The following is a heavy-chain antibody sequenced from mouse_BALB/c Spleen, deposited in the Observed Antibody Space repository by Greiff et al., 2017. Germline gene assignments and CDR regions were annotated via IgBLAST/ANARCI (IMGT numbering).Heavy chain of an antibody. CDR2: IWTGGGT. D-gene: IGHD4-1*01. J-gene: IGHJ3*01. CDR3: VRDLGSPY. V-gene: IGHV2-9-2*01. Sequence: VQVVESGPGLVAPSQSLSITCTVSGFSLTSYDISWIRQPPGKGLEWLGVIWTGGGTNYNSAFMSRLSISKDNSKSQVFLKMNSLQTDDTAIYYCVRDLGSPYWGQGTLVTVSA. CDR1: GFSLTSYD.